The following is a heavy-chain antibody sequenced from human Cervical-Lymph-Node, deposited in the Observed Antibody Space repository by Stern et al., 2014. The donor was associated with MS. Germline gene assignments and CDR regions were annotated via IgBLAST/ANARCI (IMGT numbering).Heavy chain of an antibody. CDR1: GFTFSRYA. CDR3: ARDRLDGDYVYYYGLDV. D-gene: IGHD4-17*01. J-gene: IGHJ6*02. V-gene: IGHV3-30*04. Sequence: QLVQSGGGVVRPGRSLRLSCATSGFTFSRYAVLWVRQATGKGLEWVAAISYDGSTKFYGASVKGRFPISRDNSKNTLFLQINNLRPEDSGVYHCARDRLDGDYVYYYGLDVWGQGTTVTVSS. CDR2: ISYDGSTK.